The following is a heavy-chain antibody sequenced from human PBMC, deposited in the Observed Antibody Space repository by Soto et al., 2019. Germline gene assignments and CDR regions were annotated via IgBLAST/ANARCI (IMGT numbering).Heavy chain of an antibody. Sequence: EVQLVESGGGLVQPGGSMRLSCAASGFTFISYSMNWVHQAPGKGLEWISYISSSSSTIYYADSVKGRFTISRDNAKNSLFLQMNSLRDEDTAVYYCARVTAIAAAAAYYYYYALDVWGQGTTVAVSS. CDR3: ARVTAIAAAAAYYYYYALDV. V-gene: IGHV3-48*02. D-gene: IGHD6-13*01. J-gene: IGHJ6*02. CDR2: ISSSSSTI. CDR1: GFTFISYS.